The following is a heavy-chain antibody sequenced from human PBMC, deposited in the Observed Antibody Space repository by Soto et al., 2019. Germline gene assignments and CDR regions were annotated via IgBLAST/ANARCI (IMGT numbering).Heavy chain of an antibody. V-gene: IGHV1-18*01. J-gene: IGHJ6*03. CDR2: ISAYNGNT. Sequence: QVQLVQSGAEVKKPGASVKVSCKASGYTFTSYGISWVRQAPGQGLEWMGWISAYNGNTNYAQKLQGRVTMTTDTSTSTVYMELRSLRSNDTAVYYCERDPLKDDVYYYYYMDVWGKGTTVTVSS. CDR3: ERDPLKDDVYYYYYMDV. CDR1: GYTFTSYG. D-gene: IGHD3-16*02.